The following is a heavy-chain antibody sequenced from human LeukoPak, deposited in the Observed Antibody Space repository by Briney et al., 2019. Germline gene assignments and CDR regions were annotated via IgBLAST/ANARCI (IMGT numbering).Heavy chain of an antibody. D-gene: IGHD3-22*01. Sequence: SVKVSCTASGGTLSNYAISWVRQAPGQGLDWMGGIIAILGTTKHAQKFQGRVTITADESNSTAYMELSSLTSEDTAVYFWARRGDDCSGYGDFALRYWGQGTLVTVSS. V-gene: IGHV1-69*13. CDR3: ARRGDDCSGYGDFALRY. CDR2: IIAILGTT. CDR1: GGTLSNYA. J-gene: IGHJ4*02.